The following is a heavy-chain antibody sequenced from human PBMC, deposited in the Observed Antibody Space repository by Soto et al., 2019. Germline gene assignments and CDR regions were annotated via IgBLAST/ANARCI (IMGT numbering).Heavy chain of an antibody. CDR1: GRTLSIYG. J-gene: IGHJ6*02. V-gene: IGHV1-69*01. D-gene: IGHD5-12*01. Sequence: VTLSRTAAGRTLSIYGISRARQATGEVREWMGGIIPIFGTANYAQKFQGRVTITADESTSTAYMELSSLRSEDTAVYYCAIERDGYNYEESYYYVTAAWGQGTTVTV. CDR2: IIPIFGTA. CDR3: AIERDGYNYEESYYYVTAA.